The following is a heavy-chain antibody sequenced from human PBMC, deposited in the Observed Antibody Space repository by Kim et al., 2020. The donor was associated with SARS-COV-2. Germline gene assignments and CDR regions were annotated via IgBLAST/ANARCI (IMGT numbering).Heavy chain of an antibody. CDR2: T. CDR3: ARGGSGRTFDY. Sequence: TKYSEKFQGRVTITRDTSASTAYMELSSLRSEDTAVYYCARGGSGRTFDYWGQGTLVTVSS. D-gene: IGHD3-10*01. V-gene: IGHV1-3*01. J-gene: IGHJ4*02.